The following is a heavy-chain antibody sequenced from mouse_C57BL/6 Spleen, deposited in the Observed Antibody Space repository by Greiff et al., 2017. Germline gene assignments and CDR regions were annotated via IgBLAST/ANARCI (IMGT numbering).Heavy chain of an antibody. J-gene: IGHJ3*01. V-gene: IGHV5-4*01. D-gene: IGHD2-4*01. Sequence: EVMLVESGGGLVKPGGSLKLSCAASGFTFSSYAMSWVRQTPEKRLEWVATISDGGSYTYYPDNVKGRFTISRDNAKNNLYLQMSHLKSEDTAMYYCARDPPYDYDNAYWGQGTLVTVSA. CDR1: GFTFSSYA. CDR2: ISDGGSYT. CDR3: ARDPPYDYDNAY.